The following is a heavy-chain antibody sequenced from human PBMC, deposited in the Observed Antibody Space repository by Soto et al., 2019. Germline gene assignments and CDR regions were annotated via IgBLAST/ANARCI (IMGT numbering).Heavy chain of an antibody. Sequence: SVKVSCKASGGTFSSYAISWVRQAPGQGLEWMGGIIPIFGTANYAQKFQGRVTITADKSTSTAYMELSSLRSEDTAVYYCARGHVDTAMVTVNWFDPWGQGTLVTVSS. V-gene: IGHV1-69*06. CDR3: ARGHVDTAMVTVNWFDP. J-gene: IGHJ5*02. CDR2: IIPIFGTA. CDR1: GGTFSSYA. D-gene: IGHD5-18*01.